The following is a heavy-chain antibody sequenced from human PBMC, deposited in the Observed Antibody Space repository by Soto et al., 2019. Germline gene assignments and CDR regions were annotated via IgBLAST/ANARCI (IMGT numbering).Heavy chain of an antibody. J-gene: IGHJ5*02. V-gene: IGHV3-23*01. CDR3: AKGGDSSSWKNWFDP. D-gene: IGHD6-13*01. CDR1: GFSLSDYW. Sequence: GGSLRLSCAASGFSLSDYWMHWVRQVPGKGLLWVSGISVNGSNINYADSVKGRFTISRDNSKNTLYLQMNSLRAEDTAVYYCAKGGDSSSWKNWFDPWGQGTLVTVSS. CDR2: ISVNGSNI.